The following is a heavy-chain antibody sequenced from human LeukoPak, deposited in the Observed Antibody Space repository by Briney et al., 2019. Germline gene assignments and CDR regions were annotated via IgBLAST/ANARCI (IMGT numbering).Heavy chain of an antibody. D-gene: IGHD3-3*01. Sequence: GGPRRLSWQPPGLPFGSNALPGSGRPQGREQEWAQAISGPGGAPFYADSVKGRFTISRDNSKNTLYLQMNSLRAEDTAVYHCARYDFILISYFDLWGRGTLVTVSS. V-gene: IGHV3-23*01. J-gene: IGHJ2*01. CDR1: GLPFGSNA. CDR3: ARYDFILISYFDL. CDR2: ISGPGGAP.